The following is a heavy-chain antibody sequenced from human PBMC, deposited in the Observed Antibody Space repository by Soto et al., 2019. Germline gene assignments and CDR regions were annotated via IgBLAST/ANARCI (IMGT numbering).Heavy chain of an antibody. CDR1: VFIFTNYA. Sequence: PGGPLRFAGAASVFIFTNYAVNWGRQAPGKGLEWVSVIGGRGNSAYYADSVQGRFTISRDNSKNTLSLQMSSLTADDTAIYYCVREGRGSFDFWGRGTMVTVSS. D-gene: IGHD5-12*01. V-gene: IGHV3-23*01. CDR3: VREGRGSFDF. CDR2: IGGRGNSA. J-gene: IGHJ3*01.